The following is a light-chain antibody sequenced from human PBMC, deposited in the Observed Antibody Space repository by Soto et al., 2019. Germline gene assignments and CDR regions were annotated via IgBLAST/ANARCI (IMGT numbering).Light chain of an antibody. Sequence: QSVLTQPASVSGSPGQSITLSCTGTSSDVGAYNYVSWYQQHPGKAPKLMIYDVSNRPSGVSNRFSGSKSGNTASLTISGIQAEDEADYYCRSYTSSSTLVFGGGTKLTV. CDR2: DVS. J-gene: IGLJ2*01. V-gene: IGLV2-14*01. CDR3: RSYTSSSTLV. CDR1: SSDVGAYNY.